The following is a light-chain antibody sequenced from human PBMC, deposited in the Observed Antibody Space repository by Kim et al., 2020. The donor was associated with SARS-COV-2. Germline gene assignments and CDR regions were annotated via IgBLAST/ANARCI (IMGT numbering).Light chain of an antibody. CDR1: QGIHTA. CDR2: EAS. J-gene: IGKJ5*01. V-gene: IGKV1-13*02. CDR3: QQFSSYTIT. Sequence: AYVGDRVTITCRESQGIHTALAWYQQQPGKAPRLLLYEASTLRPGVPSRFSGSGSGTQFSLTISSLQPEDFATYFCQQFSSYTITFGQGTRLEIK.